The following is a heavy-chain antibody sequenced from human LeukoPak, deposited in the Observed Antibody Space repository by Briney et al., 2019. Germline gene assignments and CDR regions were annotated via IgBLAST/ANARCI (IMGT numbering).Heavy chain of an antibody. J-gene: IGHJ4*02. CDR3: ARGGGSGSYYAPWYFDY. Sequence: GGSLRLSCAASGFTFSSYAMSWVRQAPGKGLEWVAVISYDGSNKYYADSVKGRFTISRDNSKNTLYLQMNSLRAEDTAVYYCARGGGSGSYYAPWYFDYWGQGSLVTVSS. D-gene: IGHD3-10*01. CDR1: GFTFSSYA. CDR2: ISYDGSNK. V-gene: IGHV3-30*03.